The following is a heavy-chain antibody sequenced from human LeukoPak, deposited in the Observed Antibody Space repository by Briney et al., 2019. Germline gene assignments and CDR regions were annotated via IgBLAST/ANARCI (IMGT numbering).Heavy chain of an antibody. V-gene: IGHV3-23*01. CDR2: ISSSGGNT. CDR1: GFTFSSYS. J-gene: IGHJ4*02. Sequence: PGGSLRLSCTASGFTFSSYSMSWVRQAPGKGLEWVSSISSSGGNTYYPDSMKGRFTISRDNSKNTMYLQMNSLRAEDTAVYYCAKDEISRRLRGGFDYWGQGTLVTVSS. CDR3: AKDEISRRLRGGFDY. D-gene: IGHD3-16*01.